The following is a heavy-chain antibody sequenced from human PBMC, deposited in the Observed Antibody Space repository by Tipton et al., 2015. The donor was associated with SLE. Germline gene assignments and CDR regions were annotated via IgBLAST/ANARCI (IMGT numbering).Heavy chain of an antibody. V-gene: IGHV6-1*01. D-gene: IGHD6-6*01. J-gene: IGHJ5*02. CDR1: GDSVSSNSAA. CDR2: TYYRSKWYN. CDR3: ARAPPLIAARGWFDP. Sequence: VKPSQTLSLTCAISGDSVSSNSAAWNWIRQSPSRGLEWLGRTYYRSKWYNDYAGSVKSRININPDTSKNQFSLKLSSVTAADTAVYYCARAPPLIAARGWFDPWGQGTLVTVSS.